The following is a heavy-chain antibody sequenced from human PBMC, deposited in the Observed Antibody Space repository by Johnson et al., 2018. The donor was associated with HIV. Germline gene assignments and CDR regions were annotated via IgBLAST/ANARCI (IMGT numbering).Heavy chain of an antibody. J-gene: IGHJ3*02. D-gene: IGHD3-3*01. CDR2: ISYDGSNE. CDR3: ANDFWSGSGI. Sequence: QVQLVESGGGLVQPGGSLRLSCAVSGFTFRSYGVHWVRQAPGKGLEWVAVISYDGSNEYYADSVKGRFTISRDNSKSTLYLQMNSLRAEDTAVYYCANDFWSGSGIWGQGTMVTVSS. V-gene: IGHV3-30*18. CDR1: GFTFRSYG.